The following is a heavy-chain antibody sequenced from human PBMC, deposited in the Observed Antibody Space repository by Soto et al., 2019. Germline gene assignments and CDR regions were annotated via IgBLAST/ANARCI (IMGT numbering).Heavy chain of an antibody. Sequence: QVQLLESGGGLVKPGGSLRLSCAASGFTFSDYYMSWIRQAPGKGLECVAYISVSSTYANYADSVEGRFTISRDNAENSVILQVNSLRADDTAVYYCARGVRYYSSEKPANFDYWGQGALVTVSS. CDR3: ARGVRYYSSEKPANFDY. J-gene: IGHJ4*02. CDR1: GFTFSDYY. V-gene: IGHV3-11*05. CDR2: ISVSSTYA. D-gene: IGHD3-10*01.